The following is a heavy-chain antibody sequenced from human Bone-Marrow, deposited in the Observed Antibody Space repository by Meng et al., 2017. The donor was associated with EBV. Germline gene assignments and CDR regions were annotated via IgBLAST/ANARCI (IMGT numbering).Heavy chain of an antibody. D-gene: IGHD3-10*01. V-gene: IGHV1-69*01. CDR3: ASESGRGFTPDY. J-gene: IGHJ4*02. Sequence: QVQVGRVGAGVKEPWSMVKGSCKTSGGTFRSDAISWVRQAPGQGLEWMGGLIPLADAPHYAQKFQGRVAITADESTSTHYLDLSGLRAEDTAVYYCASESGRGFTPDYWGQGTLVTVSS. CDR1: GGTFRSDA. CDR2: LIPLADAP.